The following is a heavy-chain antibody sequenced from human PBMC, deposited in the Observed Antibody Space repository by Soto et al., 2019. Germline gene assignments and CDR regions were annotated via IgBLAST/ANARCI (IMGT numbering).Heavy chain of an antibody. CDR2: VYLAGGT. D-gene: IGHD2-21*02. CDR3: AAMTSIRGGVDY. V-gene: IGHV3-53*01. Sequence: PGGSLRLSFAASGFIVRDNYMNWGRQSPGRGLEWVAVVYLAGGTDYIDSVKGRFTVSRDTSKNTLYLQMTNLRGDDTAVYYCAAMTSIRGGVDYWGQGTLVTVSS. J-gene: IGHJ4*02. CDR1: GFIVRDNY.